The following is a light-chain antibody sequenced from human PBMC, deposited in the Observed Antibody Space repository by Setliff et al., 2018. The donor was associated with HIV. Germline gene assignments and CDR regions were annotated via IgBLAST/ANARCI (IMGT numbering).Light chain of an antibody. CDR1: NIGSKS. CDR2: YDS. CDR3: QVWDSSSDHPYV. Sequence: SYELTQPPSVSVAPGKTARITCGGNNIGSKSVHWYQQKPGQAPVLVIYYDSDRPSGIPERFSGSNSGNTATLTISRVEAGGEADYYCQVWDSSSDHPYVFGTGTKV. V-gene: IGLV3-21*04. J-gene: IGLJ1*01.